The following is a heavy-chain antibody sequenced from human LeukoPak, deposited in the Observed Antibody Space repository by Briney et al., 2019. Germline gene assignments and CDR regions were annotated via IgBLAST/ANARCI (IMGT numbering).Heavy chain of an antibody. CDR2: IYYSGST. CDR3: ARAGAPYDSSGLYGMDV. Sequence: SETLSLTCTVSGGSISSYYWSWIRQPPGKGLEWLGYIYYSGSTNYNPSLRSRVTISVDTSKNQFSLKLSSVTAADTAVYYCARAGAPYDSSGLYGMDVWGQGTTVTVSS. CDR1: GGSISSYY. D-gene: IGHD3-22*01. J-gene: IGHJ6*02. V-gene: IGHV4-59*01.